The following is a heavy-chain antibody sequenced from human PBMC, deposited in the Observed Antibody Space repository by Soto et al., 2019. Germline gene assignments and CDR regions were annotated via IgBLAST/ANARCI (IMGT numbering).Heavy chain of an antibody. V-gene: IGHV3-23*01. CDR2: ISGSGGTT. CDR1: GFTFSSYA. D-gene: IGHD6-19*01. J-gene: IGHJ3*02. Sequence: GGSLRLSCAASGFTFSSYAMSWVRQAPGKGLERVSVISGSGGTTYYADSVKGRFTFSRDNSKNTLYLQMNSLRAEDTALYYCAKTANGWFSAFDIWGQGTMVTVSS. CDR3: AKTANGWFSAFDI.